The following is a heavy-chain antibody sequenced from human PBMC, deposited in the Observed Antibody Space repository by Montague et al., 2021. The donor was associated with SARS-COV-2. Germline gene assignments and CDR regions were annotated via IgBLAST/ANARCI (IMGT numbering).Heavy chain of an antibody. Sequence: SETLSLTCAVYGGSFSGYYWTWIRQSPGKGLEWIAEINHSGTTNYNFNPSLRSRVTISVDTSKSQFSLKLSSVTAADTGVYYCARWDPQTLTLIGLRGKSASHSWGTGTLVTVSS. D-gene: IGHD4-23*01. V-gene: IGHV4-34*01. J-gene: IGHJ4*02. CDR2: INHSGTT. CDR1: GGSFSGYY. CDR3: ARWDPQTLTLIGLRGKSASHS.